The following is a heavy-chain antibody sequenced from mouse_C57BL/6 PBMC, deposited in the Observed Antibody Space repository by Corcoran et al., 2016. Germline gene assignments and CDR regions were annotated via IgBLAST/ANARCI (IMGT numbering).Heavy chain of an antibody. J-gene: IGHJ4*01. D-gene: IGHD1-1*01. CDR2: IYPGSGNT. Sequence: QVQLKQSGAELVRPGASVKLSCKASGYTFTDYYINWVKQRPGQGLEWIARIYPGSGNTYYNEKFKGKATLTAEKSSSTAYMQLSSLTSEDSAVYFCARFHYYGSSAMDYWGQGTSVTVSS. CDR1: GYTFTDYY. CDR3: ARFHYYGSSAMDY. V-gene: IGHV1-76*01.